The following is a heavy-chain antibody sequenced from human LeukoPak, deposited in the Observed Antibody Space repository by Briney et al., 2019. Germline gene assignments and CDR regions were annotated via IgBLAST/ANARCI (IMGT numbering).Heavy chain of an antibody. CDR3: ARAEYSSGWYGGAFDI. Sequence: TLSFTCAVSGGSISSGGYSWSWIRQPPGKGLEWIGYIYHSGSTYYNPSLKSRVTISVDRSKNQFSLKLSSVTAADTAVYYCARAEYSSGWYGGAFDIWGQGTMVTVSS. V-gene: IGHV4-30-2*01. D-gene: IGHD6-19*01. CDR2: IYHSGST. J-gene: IGHJ3*02. CDR1: GGSISSGGYS.